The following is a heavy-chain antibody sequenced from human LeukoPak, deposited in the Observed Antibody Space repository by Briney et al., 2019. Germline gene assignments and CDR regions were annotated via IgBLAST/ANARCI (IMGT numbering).Heavy chain of an antibody. Sequence: PGGSLRLSCAASGFTFSSYGMHWVRQAPGKGLEWVAVIWYDGSNKYYADSVKGRFTISRDNSKNTLYLQMNSLRAEDTAVYYCAKGFRGAATDAFDLWGQGTMVTVSS. CDR1: GFTFSSYG. J-gene: IGHJ3*01. D-gene: IGHD3-10*01. CDR2: IWYDGSNK. V-gene: IGHV3-33*06. CDR3: AKGFRGAATDAFDL.